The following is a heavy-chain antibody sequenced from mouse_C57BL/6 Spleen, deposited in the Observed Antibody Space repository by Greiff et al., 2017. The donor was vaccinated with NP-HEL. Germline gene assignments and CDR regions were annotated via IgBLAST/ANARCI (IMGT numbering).Heavy chain of an antibody. CDR1: GYAFTNYL. D-gene: IGHD2-5*01. V-gene: IGHV1-54*01. Sequence: QVQLQQSGAELVRPGTSVKVSCKASGYAFTNYLIEWVKQRPGQGLEWIGVINPGSGGTNYNEKFKGKATLTADKSSSTAYMQLSSLTSEDSAVYFCATYYSNIYAMDYWGQGTSVTVSS. J-gene: IGHJ4*01. CDR3: ATYYSNIYAMDY. CDR2: INPGSGGT.